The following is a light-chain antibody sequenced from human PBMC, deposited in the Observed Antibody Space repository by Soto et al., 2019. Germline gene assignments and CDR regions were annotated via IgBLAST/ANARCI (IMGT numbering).Light chain of an antibody. J-gene: IGKJ1*01. CDR1: QSVSSY. CDR3: QQRSNWPRT. V-gene: IGKV3-11*01. Sequence: EIVLTQSPATLSLSPGERVTLSCRASQSVSSYLAWYQQRPGQAPRLLIYDASNRATGIPVRFSGSGSGTDFTLTISSLEPEDFAVYYCQQRSNWPRTFGQGTKVELK. CDR2: DAS.